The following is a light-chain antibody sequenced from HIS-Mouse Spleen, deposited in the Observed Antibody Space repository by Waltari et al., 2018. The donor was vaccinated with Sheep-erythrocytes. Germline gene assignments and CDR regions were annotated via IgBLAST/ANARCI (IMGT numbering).Light chain of an antibody. Sequence: QSALTQPASVSGSPGQSITISCTGTSSDVGSYNLVSWYQHHPGKAPKLMIYEGSKRPSGVANSCSGCKSGNTASLTISGLQAEDEADYYCCSYAGSYNHVFATGTKVTVL. CDR2: EGS. J-gene: IGLJ1*01. CDR3: CSYAGSYNHV. CDR1: SSDVGSYNL. V-gene: IGLV2-14*02.